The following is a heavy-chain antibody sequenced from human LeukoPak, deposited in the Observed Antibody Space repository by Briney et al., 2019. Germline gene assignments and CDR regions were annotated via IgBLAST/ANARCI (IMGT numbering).Heavy chain of an antibody. Sequence: SETLSLTCAVYGGSFSGYYWSWIRQPPGKGREWIGEINHSGSTNYNPSLKSRVTISVDTSKNQFSLQLSSVTAADTAVYYCARETRLPVWGSYRYTSIDYWGQGTLVTVSS. J-gene: IGHJ4*02. CDR2: INHSGST. CDR3: ARETRLPVWGSYRYTSIDY. CDR1: GGSFSGYY. V-gene: IGHV4-34*01. D-gene: IGHD3-16*02.